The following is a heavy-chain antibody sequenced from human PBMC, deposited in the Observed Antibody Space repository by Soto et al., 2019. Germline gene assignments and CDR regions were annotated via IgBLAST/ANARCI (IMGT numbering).Heavy chain of an antibody. D-gene: IGHD1-1*01. CDR3: AKALGNPYYYYYMDV. Sequence: EVQLLESGGGLVQPGGSLRLSCAASGFNFNIYAMTWVRQAPGKGLEWVSTISPGGDSTYFAHSVKGRVTISRDNSKNTLSLQMNSLRAEDTATYFCAKALGNPYYYYYMDVWGTGTTVTVSS. CDR2: ISPGGDST. CDR1: GFNFNIYA. V-gene: IGHV3-23*01. J-gene: IGHJ6*03.